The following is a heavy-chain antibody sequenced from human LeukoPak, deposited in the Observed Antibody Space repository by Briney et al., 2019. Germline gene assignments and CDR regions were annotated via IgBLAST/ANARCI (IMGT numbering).Heavy chain of an antibody. Sequence: GASVKVSCKASGYTFTSYYMHWVRQAPGQGLEWMGIINPSGGSTSYAQKFQGRVTMTRDMSTSTVYMELSSLRSEDTAVYYCARDGSESSAPIGDHVLRYFDWSRGPGRDAFDIWGQGTMVTVSS. V-gene: IGHV1-46*01. CDR3: ARDGSESSAPIGDHVLRYFDWSRGPGRDAFDI. J-gene: IGHJ3*02. D-gene: IGHD3-9*01. CDR2: INPSGGST. CDR1: GYTFTSYY.